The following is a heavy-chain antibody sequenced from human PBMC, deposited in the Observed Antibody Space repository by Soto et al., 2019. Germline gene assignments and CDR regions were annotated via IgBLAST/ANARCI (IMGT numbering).Heavy chain of an antibody. D-gene: IGHD2-2*01. CDR1: GGTFSSYA. Sequence: SVKVSCKASGGTFSSYAISWVRQAPGQGLEWMGGIIPIFGTANYAQKFQGRVTITADESTSTAYMELSSLRSEDTAVYYCARVRIVVVPAAIEYYGTDVWGQGTTVTVSS. CDR2: IIPIFGTA. J-gene: IGHJ6*02. CDR3: ARVRIVVVPAAIEYYGTDV. V-gene: IGHV1-69*13.